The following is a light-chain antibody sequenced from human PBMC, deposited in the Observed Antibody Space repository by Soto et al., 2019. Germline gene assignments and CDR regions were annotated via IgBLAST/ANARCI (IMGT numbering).Light chain of an antibody. J-gene: IGKJ1*01. CDR2: DAS. Sequence: DIQMTQSPSTLSASVGYRVTITCRASQSISSWLAWYQQKPGKAPKLLIYDASSLESGVPSRFSGSGSGTEFTLTITRLEPADFALYYCQQYGYSPWTFGLGTKVDIK. CDR3: QQYGYSPWT. CDR1: QSISSW. V-gene: IGKV1-5*01.